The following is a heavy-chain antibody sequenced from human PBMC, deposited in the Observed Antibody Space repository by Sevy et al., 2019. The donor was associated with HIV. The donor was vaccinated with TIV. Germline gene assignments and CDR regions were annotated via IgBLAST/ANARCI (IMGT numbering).Heavy chain of an antibody. V-gene: IGHV3-21*06. J-gene: IGHJ4*02. CDR1: GFXFSYYS. Sequence: GGSLRLSCAASGFXFSYYSLTWVRQAPGKGLEWVSSISSAGSFIYYADSVKGRFTISRDSAKSSLYLQMNSLGVEDTAVYYCARXEGGSXXIXGXLXXXGQGTLVTVSS. D-gene: IGHD1-26*01. CDR3: ARXEGGSXXIXGXLXX. CDR2: ISSAGSFI.